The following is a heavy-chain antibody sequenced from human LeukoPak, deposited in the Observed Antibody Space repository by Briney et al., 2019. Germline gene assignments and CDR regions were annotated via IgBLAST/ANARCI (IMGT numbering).Heavy chain of an antibody. CDR2: ISAYNGNT. Sequence: ASVTVSCKASGYTFTIYGISWVRQAPGQGLEWMGWISAYNGNTNYAQKYQGRVTMTTDTSTSTAYMELRSLRSDDTAIYYCARWEYCSSSSCYDESETFDYWGQGTLVTVSS. V-gene: IGHV1-18*01. CDR3: ARWEYCSSSSCYDESETFDY. J-gene: IGHJ4*02. D-gene: IGHD2-2*01. CDR1: GYTFTIYG.